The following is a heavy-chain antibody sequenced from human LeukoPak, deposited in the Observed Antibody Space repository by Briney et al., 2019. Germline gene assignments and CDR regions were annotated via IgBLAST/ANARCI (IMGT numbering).Heavy chain of an antibody. V-gene: IGHV4-34*01. CDR2: INYSGST. CDR3: ARDRRYSTSYYFDY. J-gene: IGHJ4*02. CDR1: GGSFSGYY. D-gene: IGHD4-11*01. Sequence: PSETLSLTCAVYGGSFSGYYWSWIRQPPGKGLEWIGEINYSGSTDYNPSLKSRVTISVDTSRNQFSLKVSSVTAADTAVYYCARDRRYSTSYYFDYWGQGTLVTVSS.